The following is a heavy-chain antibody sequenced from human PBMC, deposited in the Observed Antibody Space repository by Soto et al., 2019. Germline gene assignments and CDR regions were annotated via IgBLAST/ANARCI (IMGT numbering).Heavy chain of an antibody. J-gene: IGHJ6*02. V-gene: IGHV1-69*04. D-gene: IGHD3-10*01. CDR3: ARDTITMVRGATAHYYYYGMDV. CDR2: IIPILGIT. CDR1: GYTFTSYG. Sequence: SVKVSCKASGYTFTSYGISWVRQAPGQGLEWMGRIIPILGITNYAQKFQGRVTITADKSTSTAYMELSSLRSEDTAVYYCARDTITMVRGATAHYYYYGMDVWGQGTTVTVSS.